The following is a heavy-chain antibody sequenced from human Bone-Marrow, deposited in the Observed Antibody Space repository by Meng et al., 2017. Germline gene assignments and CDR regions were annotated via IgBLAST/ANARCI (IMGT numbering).Heavy chain of an antibody. CDR3: TRDQGGVTPDY. J-gene: IGHJ4*02. D-gene: IGHD2-21*02. CDR2: ISSSSSYI. V-gene: IGHV3-21*01. CDR1: GFTFSSYS. Sequence: GGSLRLSCAASGFTFSSYSMNWVRQAPGKGLEWVSSISSSSSYIYYADSVKGRFTISRDNAENSLYLQMNSLRVDDTAVYYCTRDQGGVTPDYWGQGALVTVSS.